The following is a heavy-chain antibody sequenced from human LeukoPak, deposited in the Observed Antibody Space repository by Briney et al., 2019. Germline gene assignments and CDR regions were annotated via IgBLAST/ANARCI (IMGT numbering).Heavy chain of an antibody. D-gene: IGHD3-10*01. CDR1: GFSLSTSGMC. Sequence: QSGPALVKPTQTLTLTCTFSGFSLSTSGMCVSWIRQPPGKALEWLPRIDWDDDKYYSTSLKTRLTISKDTSKSQVVLTMTNMDPVDTATYYCARITMVRGAMGGFDYWGQGTLVTVSS. J-gene: IGHJ4*02. CDR2: IDWDDDK. V-gene: IGHV2-70*11. CDR3: ARITMVRGAMGGFDY.